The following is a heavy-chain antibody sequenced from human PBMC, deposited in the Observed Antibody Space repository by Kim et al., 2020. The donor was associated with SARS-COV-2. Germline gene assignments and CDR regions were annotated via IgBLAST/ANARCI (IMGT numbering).Heavy chain of an antibody. J-gene: IGHJ6*02. CDR2: LSYDGSAQ. CDR1: GFTFSSYS. D-gene: IGHD3-10*01. CDR3: AKDLYGSGSRNCGMDV. Sequence: GGSLRLSCAASGFTFSSYSIHWVRQAPGKGLEWLAHLSYDGSAQYYADSVKGRFTISGDNSKNTVYLQMNSLRAEDTAVYYCAKDLYGSGSRNCGMDVWGQGTTVTVSS. V-gene: IGHV3-30*18.